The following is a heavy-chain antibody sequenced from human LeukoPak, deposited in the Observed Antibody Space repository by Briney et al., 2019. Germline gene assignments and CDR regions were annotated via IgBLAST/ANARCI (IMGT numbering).Heavy chain of an antibody. CDR2: ISSSGSTI. CDR3: ARDPEILWFGESKGLYGMDV. V-gene: IGHV3-11*01. D-gene: IGHD3-10*01. J-gene: IGHJ6*02. CDR1: GFTFSDYY. Sequence: GGSLRLSCAASGFTFSDYYMSWIRQAPGKGLEWVSYISSSGSTIYYADSVKGRFTISRDNAKNSLYLQMNSLRAEDTAVYYCARDPEILWFGESKGLYGMDVWGQGTTVTVSS.